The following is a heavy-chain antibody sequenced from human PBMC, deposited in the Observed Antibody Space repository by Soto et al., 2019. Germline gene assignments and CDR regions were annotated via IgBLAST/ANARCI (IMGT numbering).Heavy chain of an antibody. CDR2: IQRGGST. CDR3: SRDDVYCCGGGCYGGPMDV. CDR1: GFTVSTHY. D-gene: IGHD2-15*01. Sequence: EVQLVESGGDLVQPGGSLRLSCEASGFTVSTHYMNWVRQAPGKGLEWVSLIQRGGSTFYADSVKGRFTISRDNSKNTLFLQLNSLRVEDTAMYYCSRDDVYCCGGGCYGGPMDVWVRGTAVTV. J-gene: IGHJ6*03. V-gene: IGHV3-66*01.